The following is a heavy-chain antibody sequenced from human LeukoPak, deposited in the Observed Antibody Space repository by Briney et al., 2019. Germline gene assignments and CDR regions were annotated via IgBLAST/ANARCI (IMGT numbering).Heavy chain of an antibody. Sequence: PGGSLRLSCAASGFTFSSYSMNWVRQAPGKGLEWVSYISSSSSTIYYADSVKGRFTISRDNAKNSLYLQMNSLRDEDTAVYYCARDTYYGDHENWFDPWGQGTLVTVSS. V-gene: IGHV3-48*02. CDR2: ISSSSSTI. CDR3: ARDTYYGDHENWFDP. J-gene: IGHJ5*02. D-gene: IGHD4-17*01. CDR1: GFTFSSYS.